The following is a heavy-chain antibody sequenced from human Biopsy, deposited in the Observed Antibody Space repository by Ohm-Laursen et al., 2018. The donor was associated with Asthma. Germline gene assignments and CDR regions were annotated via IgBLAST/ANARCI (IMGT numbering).Heavy chain of an antibody. CDR2: ISYSGST. V-gene: IGHV4-61*01. J-gene: IGHJ6*02. Sequence: SETLSLTCTVSGGSVSSGSYYWSWIRQPPGKGLAWVSYISYSGSTDYNPSLKSRLTISMDTSKNQFSLKLSSVTAADTAVYYCARGPELDVWGQGTTVAVSS. CDR3: ARGPELDV. CDR1: GGSVSSGSYY.